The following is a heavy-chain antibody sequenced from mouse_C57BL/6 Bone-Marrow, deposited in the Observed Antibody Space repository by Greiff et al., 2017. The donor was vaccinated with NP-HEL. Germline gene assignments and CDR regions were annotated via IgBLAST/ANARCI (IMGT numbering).Heavy chain of an antibody. CDR3: ARSGEGAWFAY. D-gene: IGHD3-1*01. CDR2: IDPKSGGT. CDR1: GYTFTSYW. Sequence: QVQLQQPGAELVKPGASVKLSCKASGYTFTSYWMHWVKQRPGRGLEWIGRIDPKSGGTKYNEKFKSKATLTVDKPSSTAYMQLSSLTSEDSAVYYCARSGEGAWFAYWGQGTLVTVST. V-gene: IGHV1-72*01. J-gene: IGHJ3*01.